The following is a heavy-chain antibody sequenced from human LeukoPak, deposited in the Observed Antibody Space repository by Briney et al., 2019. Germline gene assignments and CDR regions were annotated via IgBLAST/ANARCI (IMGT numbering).Heavy chain of an antibody. CDR1: GGSISSSSYY. CDR3: ATYDRSGYYPYWYFDL. CDR2: IYYSGST. V-gene: IGHV4-39*01. Sequence: TETLSLTCTVSGGSISSSSYYWGWIRQPPGKWLEWIGSIYYSGSTYYNPSLKSRVTISVDTSKNQFSLKLSSVTAADTAVYYCATYDRSGYYPYWYFDLWGRGTLFTVSS. J-gene: IGHJ2*01. D-gene: IGHD3-22*01.